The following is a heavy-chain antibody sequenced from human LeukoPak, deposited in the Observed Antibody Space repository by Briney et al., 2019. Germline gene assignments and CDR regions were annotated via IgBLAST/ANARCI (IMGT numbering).Heavy chain of an antibody. V-gene: IGHV7-4-1*02. J-gene: IGHJ6*03. CDR3: ARDPTMHYYDRGYYYYMDV. D-gene: IGHD3-22*01. Sequence: ASVKVSCKASGYTFTSYAMNWVRQAPGQGLEWMGWINTNTGNPTYAQGFTGRFVFSLDTSVSTAYLRISSLKAEDTAVYYCARDPTMHYYDRGYYYYMDVWGKGTTVTVSS. CDR1: GYTFTSYA. CDR2: INTNTGNP.